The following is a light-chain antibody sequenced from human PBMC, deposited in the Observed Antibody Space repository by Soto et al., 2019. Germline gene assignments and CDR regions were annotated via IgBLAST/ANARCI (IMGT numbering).Light chain of an antibody. CDR3: QQYYSTPQT. V-gene: IGKV4-1*01. Sequence: DIVMTQSPDSLSVSLVERATINCKSSQSVLYNSNSKNFLAWYQQKPGQPPKLLIYWASTRESGVPDRFSGSGSGTDFTLTISSLQAEDVAVYYCQQYYSTPQTFGQGTKVDIK. CDR1: QSVLYNSNSKNF. CDR2: WAS. J-gene: IGKJ1*01.